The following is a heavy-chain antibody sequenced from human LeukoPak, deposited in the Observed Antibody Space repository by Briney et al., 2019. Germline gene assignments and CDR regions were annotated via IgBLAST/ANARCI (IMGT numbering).Heavy chain of an antibody. CDR3: AGTYYYDSSGRAPETGFDP. Sequence: SETLSYTGAVYGGTFSGYYWSWIRQPPGKGLEWIGEINHSGSTNYNPSLKSRVTISVDTSKNQFSLKLSSVTAADTAVYYCAGTYYYDSSGRAPETGFDPWGQGTLVTVSS. CDR1: GGTFSGYY. J-gene: IGHJ5*02. D-gene: IGHD3-22*01. CDR2: INHSGST. V-gene: IGHV4-34*08.